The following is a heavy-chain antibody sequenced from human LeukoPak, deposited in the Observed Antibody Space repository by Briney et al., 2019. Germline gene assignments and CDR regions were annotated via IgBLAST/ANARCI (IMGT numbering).Heavy chain of an antibody. CDR3: ARVKDPAGYYYYYYMDI. Sequence: SETLSLTCAVHGGPFSGYFWNWIRQPPGKGLEWIGEISHSGNTKYNPSLKSRVTMSMDTSKNQFSLKLSSVTAADTAVYYCARVKDPAGYYYYYYMDIWGKGNTVTVSS. CDR1: GGPFSGYF. V-gene: IGHV4-34*01. CDR2: ISHSGNT. J-gene: IGHJ6*03.